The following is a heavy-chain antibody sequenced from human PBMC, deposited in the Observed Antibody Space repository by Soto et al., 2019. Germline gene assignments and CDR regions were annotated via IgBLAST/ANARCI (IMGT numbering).Heavy chain of an antibody. Sequence: QVQLVESGGGVVQPGRSLRLSCAASGFTFSSYGMHWVRQAPGKGLEWVAVIWYDGSNKYYADSVKGRFTISRDNSKHTLYLQMNSLRAEDTAVYYCARDYYDSSGYFFGNWFDPWGQGTLVTVSS. V-gene: IGHV3-33*01. CDR2: IWYDGSNK. CDR1: GFTFSSYG. J-gene: IGHJ5*02. D-gene: IGHD3-22*01. CDR3: ARDYYDSSGYFFGNWFDP.